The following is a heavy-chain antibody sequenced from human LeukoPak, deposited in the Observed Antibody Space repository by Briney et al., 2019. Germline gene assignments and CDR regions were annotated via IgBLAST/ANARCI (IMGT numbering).Heavy chain of an antibody. V-gene: IGHV3-7*03. Sequence: GGSLRLSCAASGFTFSSYWMTWVRQAPGKGLEWVASINQDQNEIHYVDSVRGRFTISRDNVKNSLYLQMNSLRAEDTAVYYCAKDVLWFGELHDYWGQGTLVTVSS. J-gene: IGHJ4*02. D-gene: IGHD3-10*01. CDR2: INQDQNEI. CDR3: AKDVLWFGELHDY. CDR1: GFTFSSYW.